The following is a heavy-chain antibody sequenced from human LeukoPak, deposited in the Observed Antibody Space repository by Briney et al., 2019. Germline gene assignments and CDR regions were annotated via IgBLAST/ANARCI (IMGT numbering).Heavy chain of an antibody. CDR2: IYTSGST. Sequence: TSETLFLTCTVSGGSISSGSYYWSWIRQPAGKGLEWIGRIYTSGSTNYNPSLKSRVTISVDTSKNQFSLKLSSVTAADTAVYYCAREDGVQTFDYWGQGTLVTVSS. D-gene: IGHD2-8*01. CDR3: AREDGVQTFDY. J-gene: IGHJ4*02. CDR1: GGSISSGSYY. V-gene: IGHV4-61*02.